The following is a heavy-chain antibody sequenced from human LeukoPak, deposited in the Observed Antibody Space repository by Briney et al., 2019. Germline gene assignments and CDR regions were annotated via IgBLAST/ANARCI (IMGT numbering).Heavy chain of an antibody. V-gene: IGHV3-23*01. D-gene: IGHD1-26*01. J-gene: IGHJ4*02. CDR2: ISGSGGST. CDR3: AKDQTGSYYEGFPFFDY. Sequence: PGGSLRLSCAASGFTFSSYAMSWVRQAPGKGLEWVSAISGSGGSTYYADFVKGRFTISRDNSKNTLYLQMNSLRAEDTAVYYCAKDQTGSYYEGFPFFDYWGQGTLVTVSS. CDR1: GFTFSSYA.